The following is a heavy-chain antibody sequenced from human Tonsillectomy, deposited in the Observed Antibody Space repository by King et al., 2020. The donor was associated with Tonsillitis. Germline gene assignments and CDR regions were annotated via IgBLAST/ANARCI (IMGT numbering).Heavy chain of an antibody. CDR2: ISGSGGST. V-gene: IGHV3-23*04. CDR3: AKDEYCSTTSCYEDYFDY. J-gene: IGHJ4*02. CDR1: GFTFSSYA. D-gene: IGHD2-2*01. Sequence: VQLVESGGGLVQPGGSLRLSCAASGFTFSSYAMSWVRQAPGKGLEWVSAISGSGGSTYYADSVKGRLTISRDNSKNTLYLQMNSLRAEDTAVYYCAKDEYCSTTSCYEDYFDYWGQGTLVTVSS.